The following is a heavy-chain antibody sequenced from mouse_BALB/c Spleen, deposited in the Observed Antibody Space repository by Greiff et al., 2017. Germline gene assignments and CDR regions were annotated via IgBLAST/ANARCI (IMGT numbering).Heavy chain of an antibody. V-gene: IGHV1-69*01. CDR3: ARNWDRGAMDY. Sequence: VQLQQPGAELVMPGASVKMSCKASGYTFTDYWMHWVKQRPGQGLEWIGAIDTSDSYTSYNQKFKGKATLTVDESSSTAYMQLSSRTSEDSAVYYCARNWDRGAMDYWGQGTSVTVSS. D-gene: IGHD4-1*01. CDR2: IDTSDSYT. J-gene: IGHJ4*01. CDR1: GYTFTDYW.